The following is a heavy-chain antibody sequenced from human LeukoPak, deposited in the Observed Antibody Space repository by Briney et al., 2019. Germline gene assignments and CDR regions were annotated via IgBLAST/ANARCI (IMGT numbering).Heavy chain of an antibody. Sequence: GGSLRLSCAASGFTFSSYAMHWVRQAPGKGLEWVAVISYDGSNKYYADSVKGRFTISRDNAKNTLYLQMNSLRAEDTAVYYCSRARCSGGSCYSPYSYYYYGMDVWGKGTTVTVSS. J-gene: IGHJ6*01. V-gene: IGHV3-30*04. CDR3: SRARCSGGSCYSPYSYYYYGMDV. CDR1: GFTFSSYA. CDR2: ISYDGSNK. D-gene: IGHD2-15*01.